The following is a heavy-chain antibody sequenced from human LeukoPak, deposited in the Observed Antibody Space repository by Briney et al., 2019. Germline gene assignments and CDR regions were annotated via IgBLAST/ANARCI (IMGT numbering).Heavy chain of an antibody. CDR2: IYSGGST. CDR3: ARALTKKRLWFGELSQTLVSVDAFDI. CDR1: GFTVSSNY. V-gene: IGHV3-53*01. D-gene: IGHD3-10*01. Sequence: PGGSLRLSCAASGFTVSSNYMSWVRQAPGKGLEWVSVIYSGGSTYYADSGKGRFTISRDNSKNTLYLQMNSLRAEDTAVYYCARALTKKRLWFGELSQTLVSVDAFDIWGQGTMVTVSS. J-gene: IGHJ3*02.